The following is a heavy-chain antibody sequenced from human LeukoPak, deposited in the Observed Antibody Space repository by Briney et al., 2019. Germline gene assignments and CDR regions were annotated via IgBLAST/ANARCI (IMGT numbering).Heavy chain of an antibody. CDR2: ISSSSSTI. V-gene: IGHV3-48*02. D-gene: IGHD4-17*01. CDR3: ARDPSIVGSYGDYAAWAFEI. J-gene: IGHJ3*02. Sequence: PGGSLRLSCAASGFTFSSYSMNWVRQAPGKGLEWVSYISSSSSTIYYADSVKGRFTISRDNAKNSLYLQMNSLRDEDTAVYYCARDPSIVGSYGDYAAWAFEIWGQGTMVTVSS. CDR1: GFTFSSYS.